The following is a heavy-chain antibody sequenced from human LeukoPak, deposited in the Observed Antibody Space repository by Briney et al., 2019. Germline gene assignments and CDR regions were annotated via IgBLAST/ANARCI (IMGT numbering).Heavy chain of an antibody. Sequence: PSETLSLTCTVSGGSISGYYWSRIRQPAGKGLEWIGRIYTSGSTNYNPSLKSRVTMSVDTSKNQFSLKLSSVTAADTAVYYCASARELPDAFDIWGQGTMVTVSS. CDR3: ASARELPDAFDI. CDR1: GGSISGYY. CDR2: IYTSGST. D-gene: IGHD1-26*01. V-gene: IGHV4-4*07. J-gene: IGHJ3*02.